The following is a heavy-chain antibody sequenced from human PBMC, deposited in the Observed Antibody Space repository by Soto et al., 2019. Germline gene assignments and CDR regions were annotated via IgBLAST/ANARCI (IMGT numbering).Heavy chain of an antibody. Sequence: SETLSLTCSVSGGSISSATYSFACLRLPPRKALDLIGWIYYSGSTSYNPSLKSRATISVDGSKNHFSLELSSVSAAHTAVYYCAREGGSGSTDLYFSVWGRGTLVNVSS. CDR1: GGSISSATYS. CDR3: AREGGSGSTDLYFSV. J-gene: IGHJ2*01. CDR2: IYYSGST. D-gene: IGHD1-26*01. V-gene: IGHV4-39*07.